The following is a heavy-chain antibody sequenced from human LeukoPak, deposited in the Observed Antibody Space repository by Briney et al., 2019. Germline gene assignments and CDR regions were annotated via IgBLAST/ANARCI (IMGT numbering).Heavy chain of an antibody. CDR1: GFTFSSYS. D-gene: IGHD2-21*02. CDR2: ISSSSSTI. CDR3: ARERTYCGGDCYSNWFDP. Sequence: GGSLRLSCAASGFTFSSYSMNWVRQAPGKGLEWVSYISSSSSTIYYADSVKGRFTISRDNAKNSLYLQMNSLRAEDTAVYYCARERTYCGGDCYSNWFDPWGQGTLVTVSS. J-gene: IGHJ5*02. V-gene: IGHV3-48*04.